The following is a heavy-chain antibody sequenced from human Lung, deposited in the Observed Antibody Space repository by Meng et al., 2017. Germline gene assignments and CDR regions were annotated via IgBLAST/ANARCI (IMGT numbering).Heavy chain of an antibody. V-gene: IGHV4-34*01. CDR3: ARGPTTMAHDFDY. Sequence: VRLQDWGADVFKPSGTPSIPCVVSGGAFRYYYWSWIRQPPGKGLEWIGEINHSGSTNYNPSLESRATISVDTSQNNLSLKLSSVTAADSAVYYCARGPTTMAHDFDYWGQGTLVTVSS. J-gene: IGHJ4*02. CDR2: INHSGST. D-gene: IGHD4-11*01. CDR1: GGAFRYYY.